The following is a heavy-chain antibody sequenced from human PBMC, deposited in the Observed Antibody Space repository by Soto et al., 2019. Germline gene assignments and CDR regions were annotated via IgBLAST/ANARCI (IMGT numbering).Heavy chain of an antibody. Sequence: ASVKVSCKASGYTFTSYAMHWVRQAPGQRLEWMGWISAYNGNTNYAQKLQGRVTMTTDTSTSTAYMELRSLRSDDTAVYYCARFGGDYESSWFDPWGQGTLVTVSS. CDR3: ARFGGDYESSWFDP. V-gene: IGHV1-18*01. J-gene: IGHJ5*02. CDR2: ISAYNGNT. CDR1: GYTFTSYA. D-gene: IGHD4-17*01.